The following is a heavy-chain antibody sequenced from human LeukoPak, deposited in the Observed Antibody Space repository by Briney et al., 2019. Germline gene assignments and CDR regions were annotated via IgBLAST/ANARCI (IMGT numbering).Heavy chain of an antibody. CDR2: IWEDGSNK. CDR1: GFSFSNYG. CDR3: AKPTRGSGSFLIDY. D-gene: IGHD1-26*01. V-gene: IGHV3-33*06. J-gene: IGHJ4*02. Sequence: PGRSLRLSCAASGFSFSNYGMHWVRQAPGKGLEWVAVIWEDGSNKYYADSVKGRFTISRDNSENTLYLQMNSLRAEDTAVYYCAKPTRGSGSFLIDYWGQGTLVTVSS.